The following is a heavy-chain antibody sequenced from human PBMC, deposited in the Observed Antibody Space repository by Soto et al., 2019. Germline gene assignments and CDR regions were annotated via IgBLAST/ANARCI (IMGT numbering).Heavy chain of an antibody. V-gene: IGHV3-7*04. CDR3: ARADYYDSSGYYCGN. J-gene: IGHJ4*02. D-gene: IGHD3-22*01. CDR1: GFTFMSHW. CDR2: IKQDGSEK. Sequence: GGSLRLSCAASGFTFMSHWMIWVRQAPGKGLEWVANIKQDGSEKYYVDSVKGRVTISRDNAKNSLYLQMNSLRAEDTAVYYCARADYYDSSGYYCGNWGQGTLVTVLL.